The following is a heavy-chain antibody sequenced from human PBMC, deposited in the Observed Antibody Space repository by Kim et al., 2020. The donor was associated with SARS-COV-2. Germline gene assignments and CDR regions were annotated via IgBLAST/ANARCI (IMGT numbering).Heavy chain of an antibody. J-gene: IGHJ6*02. CDR1: GFSSGDYG. CDR3: ARVPRAGPSKRYYFMDV. CDR2: IRIKLYGGTT. V-gene: IGHV3-49*03. Sequence: GGSLRLSCSTSGFSSGDYGLSWFRQAPGKGLEWVGLIRIKLYGGTTEYAASVKDRFSISREDSKNIAYLQMNSLETEDTAVYYCARVPRAGPSKRYYFMDVWGLGTTVTVSS.